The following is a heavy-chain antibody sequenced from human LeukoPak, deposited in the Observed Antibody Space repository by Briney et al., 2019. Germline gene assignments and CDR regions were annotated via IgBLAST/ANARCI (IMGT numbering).Heavy chain of an antibody. Sequence: GRSLRLSCAASGFIFSSYTMNWVRRAPGEGLEWVSSITSSSNYIYYADSVRGRFTISRDNAKNSLFLQMNSLRAEDTAVYYCARDGYSSSSFDYWGQGILVTVAS. CDR2: ITSSSNYI. J-gene: IGHJ4*02. V-gene: IGHV3-21*01. CDR3: ARDGYSSSSFDY. D-gene: IGHD3-22*01. CDR1: GFIFSSYT.